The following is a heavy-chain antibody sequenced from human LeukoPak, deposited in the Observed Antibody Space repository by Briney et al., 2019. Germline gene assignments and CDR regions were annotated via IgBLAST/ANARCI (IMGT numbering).Heavy chain of an antibody. CDR2: ISSSSSYT. CDR1: GFTFSDYY. CDR3: ARDRPDYFGDFSDYFDY. V-gene: IGHV3-11*05. Sequence: GGTLRLSCAASGFTFSDYYMSWIRQSPGKGLEWVSFISSSSSYTNYADSEQGRFTISRDNAKNSLYLQMISLRAEDTAVYYCARDRPDYFGDFSDYFDYWGQGTLVTVSS. J-gene: IGHJ4*02. D-gene: IGHD3-16*01.